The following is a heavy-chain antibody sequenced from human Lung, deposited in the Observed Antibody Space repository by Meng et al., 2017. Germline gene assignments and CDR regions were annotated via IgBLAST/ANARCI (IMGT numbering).Heavy chain of an antibody. V-gene: IGHV4-34*01. CDR2: INHSGST. Sequence: HVQLQPGGAGLLKPSETLSLTCVVSGGSFSDYYWSWIRQPPGKGLEWIGEINHSGSTNYNPSLESRATISVDTSQNNLSLKLSSVTAADSAVYYCARGPTTMAHDFDYWGQGTLVTVSS. D-gene: IGHD4-11*01. CDR1: GGSFSDYY. J-gene: IGHJ4*02. CDR3: ARGPTTMAHDFDY.